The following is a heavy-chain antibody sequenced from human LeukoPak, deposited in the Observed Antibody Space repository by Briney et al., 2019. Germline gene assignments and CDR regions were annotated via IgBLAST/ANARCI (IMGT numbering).Heavy chain of an antibody. D-gene: IGHD5-12*01. Sequence: PSETLSLTCTVSGGSISSGSYYWNWIRQPAGNGLEWIGRLYTSGSTNYNPYLKSRVTISADTSKNEFSLKLSSVTAADTAVYYCARDGYRVTGYYYYLDVWGKGTTAIVSS. V-gene: IGHV4-61*02. CDR1: GGSISSGSYY. J-gene: IGHJ6*03. CDR2: LYTSGST. CDR3: ARDGYRVTGYYYYLDV.